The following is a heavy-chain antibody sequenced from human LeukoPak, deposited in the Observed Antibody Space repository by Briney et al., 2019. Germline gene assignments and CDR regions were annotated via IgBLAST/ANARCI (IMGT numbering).Heavy chain of an antibody. J-gene: IGHJ4*02. V-gene: IGHV4-38-2*01. D-gene: IGHD5-12*01. Sequence: SETLSLTCAVSGYSISSGYYWGWIRQPPGKGLEWIGSIYHSGSTYYNPSLKSRVTISVGTSKNQFSLKLSSVTAADTALFYCARGMSAYSGFGPFDYFDYCGQGTLVTVSS. CDR1: GYSISSGYY. CDR3: ARGMSAYSGFGPFDYFDY. CDR2: IYHSGST.